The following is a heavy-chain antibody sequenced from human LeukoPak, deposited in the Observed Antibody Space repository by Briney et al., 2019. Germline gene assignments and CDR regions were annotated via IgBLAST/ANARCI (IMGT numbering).Heavy chain of an antibody. V-gene: IGHV3-30*18. CDR1: GFTFSSYG. Sequence: GGSLRLSCATSGFTFSSYGMHWVRQAPGKGLEWVAIISYDGSNKYYADSVKGRFTISRDNPKNTLYLQMNSLRAEDTAVYYCAKGPDILNGWYYFDYWGQGTLVTVSS. J-gene: IGHJ4*02. D-gene: IGHD6-19*01. CDR3: AKGPDILNGWYYFDY. CDR2: ISYDGSNK.